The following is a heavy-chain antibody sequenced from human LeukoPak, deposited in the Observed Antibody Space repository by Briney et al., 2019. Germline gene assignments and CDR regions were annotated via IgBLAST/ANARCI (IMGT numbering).Heavy chain of an antibody. CDR2: IYGGGST. CDR1: GFTVSSNY. J-gene: IGHJ6*03. CDR3: ARDGTLGWSYYYYYYMDV. D-gene: IGHD1-1*01. V-gene: IGHV3-53*05. Sequence: GGSLRLSCEASGFTVSSNYMSWVRQAPGKGLEWVSVIYGGGSTYYADSVKGRFTISRDNSKNTLYLQMNSLRAEDTAVYYCARDGTLGWSYYYYYYMDVWGKETTVTVSS.